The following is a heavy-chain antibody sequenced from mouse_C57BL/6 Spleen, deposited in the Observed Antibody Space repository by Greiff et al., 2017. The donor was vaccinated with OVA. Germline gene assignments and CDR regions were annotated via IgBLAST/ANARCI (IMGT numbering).Heavy chain of an antibody. CDR2: IDPSDSYT. V-gene: IGHV1-50*01. J-gene: IGHJ2*01. CDR1: GYTFTSYW. Sequence: LQESGAELVKPGASVKLSCKASGYTFTSYWMQWVKQRPGQGLEWIGEIDPSDSYTNYNQKFKGKATLTVDTSSSTAYMQLSSLTSEDSAVYYCARKGDWGQGTTLTVSS. CDR3: ARKGD.